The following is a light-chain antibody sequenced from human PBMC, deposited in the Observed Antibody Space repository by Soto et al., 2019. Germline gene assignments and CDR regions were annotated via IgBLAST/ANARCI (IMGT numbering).Light chain of an antibody. CDR3: TSYGGSNNLI. CDR2: DVT. V-gene: IGLV2-8*01. J-gene: IGLJ2*01. CDR1: SSDVGGHNY. Sequence: QSALTQPPSASGSPGQSVTISCTGTSSDVGGHNYVSWYQQHPGKAPKVLIYDVTQRPSGVPDRFSGSKSGNTASLTVSGLQAEDEADYYCTSYGGSNNLIFGGGTKLTVL.